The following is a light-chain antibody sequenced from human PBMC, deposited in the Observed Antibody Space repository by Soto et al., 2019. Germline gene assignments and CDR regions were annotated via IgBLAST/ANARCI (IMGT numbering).Light chain of an antibody. Sequence: EIVLTQSPVTLSLSPGERATLSCRASRSFASSYLGWYQQKPGQAPSLLIYAASTRATGIPDRFSGSGSATDFTLTISRLEPEDSAVYYCQQRNSWPPTFGGGTKVEIK. CDR3: QQRNSWPPT. CDR1: RSFASSY. J-gene: IGKJ4*01. V-gene: IGKV3D-20*02. CDR2: AAS.